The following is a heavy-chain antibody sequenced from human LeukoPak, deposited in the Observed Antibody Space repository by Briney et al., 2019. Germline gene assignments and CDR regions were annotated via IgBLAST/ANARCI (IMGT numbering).Heavy chain of an antibody. CDR3: ARGLGDYDSSGRDAFDI. V-gene: IGHV4-4*07. J-gene: IGHJ3*02. Sequence: SETLSLTCTVSGGSISSYYWSWIRQPAGKGLEWIGRIYTSGSTNYNPSLKSRVTMSVDTSKNQFSLKLSSVTAADTAVYYCARGLGDYDSSGRDAFDIRGQGTMVTVSS. CDR2: IYTSGST. CDR1: GGSISSYY. D-gene: IGHD3-22*01.